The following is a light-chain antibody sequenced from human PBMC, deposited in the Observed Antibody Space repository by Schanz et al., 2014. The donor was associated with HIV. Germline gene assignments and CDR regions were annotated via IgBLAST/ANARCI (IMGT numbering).Light chain of an antibody. CDR3: QHRHSWPPLFT. CDR1: QRLSSSY. V-gene: IGKV3D-20*02. CDR2: ATS. J-gene: IGKJ3*01. Sequence: EIVLTQSPGSLSLSPGGRATLSCGASQRLSSSYLAWYQQKRDQPPRLVIYATSTRAAGIPDRFSGTGSGTDFTLTISSLEPEDFAVYYCQHRHSWPPLFTFGPGTKVNVK.